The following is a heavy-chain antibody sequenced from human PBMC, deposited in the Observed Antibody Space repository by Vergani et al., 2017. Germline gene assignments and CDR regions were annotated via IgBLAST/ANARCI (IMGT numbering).Heavy chain of an antibody. CDR2: RWYDGSNK. CDR1: GFTFSSYG. CDR3: ARELGTDANYEYGDYHGVDYGMDV. V-gene: IGHV3-33*01. J-gene: IGHJ6*02. Sequence: QVQLVESGGGVVQPGRSLRLSCAASGFTFSSYGMPWVRQAPGKGLEWVAVRWYDGSNKYYADSVTGRFTISRDNSKNTLYLQMNSLRAEDTAVYYCARELGTDANYEYGDYHGVDYGMDVGGQGTTVTVSS. D-gene: IGHD4-17*01.